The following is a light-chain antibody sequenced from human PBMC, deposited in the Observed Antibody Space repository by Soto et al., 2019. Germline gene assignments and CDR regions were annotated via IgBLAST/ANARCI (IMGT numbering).Light chain of an antibody. V-gene: IGKV1-12*01. Sequence: DIQMTQSPSSVAASVGDRVTITCRASQDVNIWLAWYQQRPGKAPKLLIFGASNLHSGAPSRFSGSGIGSDFTLTISGLEPEDFATYYCQQFNTFPYTFGQGTTVEIK. CDR3: QQFNTFPYT. CDR1: QDVNIW. CDR2: GAS. J-gene: IGKJ2*01.